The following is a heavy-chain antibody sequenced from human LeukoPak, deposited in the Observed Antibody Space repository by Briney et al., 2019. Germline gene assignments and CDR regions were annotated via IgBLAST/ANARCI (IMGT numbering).Heavy chain of an antibody. CDR3: AREPYCGGDCYSVNYFDY. D-gene: IGHD2-21*02. CDR1: GFTFSTYN. Sequence: GGSLRLSCEASGFTFSTYNMNWVRQAPGKGLEWVSSISSSSSYIYYADSVKGRFTISRDNAKNSLYLQMTSLRAEDTAVYYCAREPYCGGDCYSVNYFDYWGQGTLVTVSS. V-gene: IGHV3-21*01. CDR2: ISSSSSYI. J-gene: IGHJ4*02.